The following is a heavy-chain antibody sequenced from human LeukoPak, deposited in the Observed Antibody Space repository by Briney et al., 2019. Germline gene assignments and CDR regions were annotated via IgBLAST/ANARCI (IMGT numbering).Heavy chain of an antibody. CDR2: VSGSGDST. V-gene: IGHV3-23*01. CDR3: AKANRTAASGACNF. D-gene: IGHD6-13*01. Sequence: GGSLRLSCAASGFTFTIYAMSWVRQAPGKGLEWVSTVSGSGDSTNYADSVKSRLTISRDNSKNTLYLQMNSLRAEDTAVYYCAKANRTAASGACNFWGQGTLVTVSS. J-gene: IGHJ4*02. CDR1: GFTFTIYA.